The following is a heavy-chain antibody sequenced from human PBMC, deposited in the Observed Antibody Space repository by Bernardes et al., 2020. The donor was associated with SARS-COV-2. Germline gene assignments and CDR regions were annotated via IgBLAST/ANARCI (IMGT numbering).Heavy chain of an antibody. D-gene: IGHD6-6*01. V-gene: IGHV3-23*01. Sequence: GGSLRLSCVASGFTFSKNAMTWVRQVSGKGLEWVSAISAIGGSTYYAESAKGRFTISRDNSRNILYLEMNSLRAEDTAVYYCSKNAKYSSSSMEVWGQGTTVTVS. CDR3: SKNAKYSSSSMEV. J-gene: IGHJ6*02. CDR1: GFTFSKNA. CDR2: ISAIGGST.